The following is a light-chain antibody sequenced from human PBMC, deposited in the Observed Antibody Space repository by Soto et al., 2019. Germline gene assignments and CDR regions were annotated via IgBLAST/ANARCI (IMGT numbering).Light chain of an antibody. V-gene: IGLV1-44*01. Sequence: QSVLTQPPSASGTPGQRVTISCSGSPSNIGSNTVSWYQQFSGSAPRLIMYGDYRRPSGVPDRFSGSKSGTSASLAISGLQSEDEAIFYCAAWDDSLNGLGFGGGTKVTVL. J-gene: IGLJ3*02. CDR2: GDY. CDR3: AAWDDSLNGLG. CDR1: PSNIGSNT.